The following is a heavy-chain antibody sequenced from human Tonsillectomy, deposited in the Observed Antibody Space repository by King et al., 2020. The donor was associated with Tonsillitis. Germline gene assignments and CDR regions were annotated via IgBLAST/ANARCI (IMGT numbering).Heavy chain of an antibody. CDR1: GFTFSSYA. J-gene: IGHJ4*02. D-gene: IGHD4-23*01. CDR2: IAYDGVNK. Sequence: VQLVESGGGVVQPGGSLRLSCAASGFTFSSYAMHWVRQAPGKGLEWVAVIAYDGVNKYYAESVKGRFTFSRDNSKKTLYLQMNSLRADDTAVYYCAREGGGNSDYFDYWGQGTLVTVSS. CDR3: AREGGGNSDYFDY. V-gene: IGHV3-30-3*01.